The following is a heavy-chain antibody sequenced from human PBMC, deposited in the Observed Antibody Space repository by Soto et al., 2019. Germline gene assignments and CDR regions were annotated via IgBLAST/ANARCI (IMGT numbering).Heavy chain of an antibody. Sequence: QVQLVESGGALVKPGGSLRLSCAASGFTFGDYYMSWIRQTPGKGLEWMSFINSDGSTNYYADSVKGRFTISRDNAKNLMYLQMNSLRAEDMAVYYCARDVYDILTVWLSDKWGQVTLVTVSS. CDR2: INSDGSTN. J-gene: IGHJ4*02. CDR3: ARDVYDILTVWLSDK. V-gene: IGHV3-11*01. CDR1: GFTFGDYY. D-gene: IGHD3-9*01.